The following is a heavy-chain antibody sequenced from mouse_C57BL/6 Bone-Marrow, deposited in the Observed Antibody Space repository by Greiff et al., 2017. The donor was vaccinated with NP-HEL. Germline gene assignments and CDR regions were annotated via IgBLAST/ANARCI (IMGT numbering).Heavy chain of an antibody. J-gene: IGHJ3*01. Sequence: LEWVATISDGGSYTYYPDNVKGRFTISRDNAKNNLYLQMSHLKSEDTAMYYCAREERNAWFAYWGQGTLVTVSA. V-gene: IGHV5-4*01. CDR2: ISDGGSYT. CDR3: AREERNAWFAY.